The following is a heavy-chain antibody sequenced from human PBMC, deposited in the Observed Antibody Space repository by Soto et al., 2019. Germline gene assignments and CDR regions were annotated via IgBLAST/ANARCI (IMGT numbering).Heavy chain of an antibody. Sequence: SQTLSLTYAISGDSVSSNSAAWNWIRQSPSRGLEWLGRAYYRSKWFDEYAVSVRSRISINPDTSKNQFSLQLNSVTPEDTAVYYCARDHDGPANAFDIWGQGTMVTVSS. CDR3: ARDHDGPANAFDI. CDR1: GDSVSSNSAA. J-gene: IGHJ3*02. CDR2: AYYRSKWFD. V-gene: IGHV6-1*01. D-gene: IGHD3-16*01.